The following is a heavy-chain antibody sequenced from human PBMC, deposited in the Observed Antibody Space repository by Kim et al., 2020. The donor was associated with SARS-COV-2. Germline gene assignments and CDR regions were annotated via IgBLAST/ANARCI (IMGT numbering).Heavy chain of an antibody. CDR2: INHSGST. CDR1: GGSFSGYY. D-gene: IGHD6-13*01. Sequence: SETLSLTCAVYGGSFSGYYWSWIRQPPGKGLEWIGEINHSGSTNYNPSLKSRVTISVDTSKNQFSLKLSSVTAADTAVYYCARGRVSSSWYDYWGQGTL. V-gene: IGHV4-34*01. CDR3: ARGRVSSSWYDY. J-gene: IGHJ4*02.